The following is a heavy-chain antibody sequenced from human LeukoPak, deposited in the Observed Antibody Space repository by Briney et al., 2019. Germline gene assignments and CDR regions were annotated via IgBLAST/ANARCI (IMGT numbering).Heavy chain of an antibody. CDR3: TVWGMVRGVP. CDR2: IRSKDYGGTT. Sequence: GGSLRLSCTGSGFTFGDYAMTWVRQALGKGLEWVGFIRSKDYGGTTEYAASVKGRFTISRVDSKSIAYLQMNSLKTEDTAVYYCTVWGMVRGVPWGQGTLVTVSS. V-gene: IGHV3-49*04. CDR1: GFTFGDYA. J-gene: IGHJ5*02. D-gene: IGHD3-10*01.